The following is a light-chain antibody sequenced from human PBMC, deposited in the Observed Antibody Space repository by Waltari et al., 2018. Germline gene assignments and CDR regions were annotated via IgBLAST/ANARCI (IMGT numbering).Light chain of an antibody. CDR1: QTISRY. CDR2: AAS. CDR3: QQSYSFTRT. J-gene: IGKJ1*01. V-gene: IGKV1-39*01. Sequence: DIQMTQPQSSLSASVGDRVTLTCRASQTISRYLNWYQQKPGKAPNLLIYAASSLQSGVPSRFSGSGSGSDFTLIITSLQPEDFATYYCQQSYSFTRTFGQGTKVEIK.